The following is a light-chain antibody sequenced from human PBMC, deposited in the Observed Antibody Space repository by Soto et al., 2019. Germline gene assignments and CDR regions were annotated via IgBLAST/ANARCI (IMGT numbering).Light chain of an antibody. CDR2: GAS. J-gene: IGKJ5*01. Sequence: EIVLTQSPGTLSLSPGERATLSCRASQSITNNYLAWYQQKPGRAHRLLIYGASSRATGIPDRFSGTGSETDFTLTISRLEPEDFAVYYCQQYDNSPITFGQGTRLEIK. CDR3: QQYDNSPIT. V-gene: IGKV3-20*01. CDR1: QSITNNY.